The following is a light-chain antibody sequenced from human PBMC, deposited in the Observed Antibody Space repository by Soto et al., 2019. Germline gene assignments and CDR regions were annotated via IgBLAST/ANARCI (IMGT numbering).Light chain of an antibody. CDR2: KAS. CDR3: QQYSAYPFT. V-gene: IGKV1-5*03. CDR1: QSISSW. J-gene: IGKJ3*01. Sequence: DIQMTQSPAALSASVGDRVNITCRTSQSISSWLAWYQQKPGKAPKLLINKASTLQSGVPSRFSGSGSVTEFTLIISSLEPDDFAAYVCQQYSAYPFTFGPGTKVDMK.